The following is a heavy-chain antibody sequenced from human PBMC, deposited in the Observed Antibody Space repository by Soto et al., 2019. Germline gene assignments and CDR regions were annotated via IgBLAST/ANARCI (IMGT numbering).Heavy chain of an antibody. J-gene: IGHJ4*02. CDR3: VKGFVGVCYHCSYHFDS. D-gene: IGHD2-8*01. Sequence: PGGSLRLSCAASGFTFSSYVMNWVRLAPGKGLEWVSGISPSGGNTYYADSVKGRFTISRDNSKNTLYLQMNSLRAEDTAVYYCVKGFVGVCYHCSYHFDSWGQGALVTVSS. CDR2: ISPSGGNT. CDR1: GFTFSSYV. V-gene: IGHV3-23*01.